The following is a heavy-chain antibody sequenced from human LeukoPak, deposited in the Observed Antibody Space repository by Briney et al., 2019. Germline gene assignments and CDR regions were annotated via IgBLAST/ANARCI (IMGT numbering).Heavy chain of an antibody. CDR1: GGSISSYY. J-gene: IGHJ4*02. CDR2: IYTSGST. V-gene: IGHV4-4*07. D-gene: IGHD1-14*01. Sequence: SETLSLTCTVSGGSISSYYWSWIRQPAGKGLEWIGRIYTSGSTNYNPSLRSRVTMSVDTSKNQFSLKLSSVTAADTAVYYCARTRTTNLNFDYWGQGTLVTVSS. CDR3: ARTRTTNLNFDY.